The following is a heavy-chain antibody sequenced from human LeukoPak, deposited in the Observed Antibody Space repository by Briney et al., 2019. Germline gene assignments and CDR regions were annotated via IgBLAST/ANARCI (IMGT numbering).Heavy chain of an antibody. D-gene: IGHD1-14*01. CDR3: ANRNKGKLMDY. V-gene: IGHV3-48*01. J-gene: IGHJ4*02. CDR1: GFTFSSYS. CDR2: ISSSGNTI. Sequence: GGSLRLSCAASGFTFSSYSMNWVRQAPGKGLEWVSYISSSGNTIYYADSVKGRFTISRDNSKNTLYLQMNSLRAEDTAVYYCANRNKGKLMDYWGQGTLVTVSS.